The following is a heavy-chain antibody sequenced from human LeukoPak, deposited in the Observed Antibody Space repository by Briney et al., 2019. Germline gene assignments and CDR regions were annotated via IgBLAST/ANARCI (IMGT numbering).Heavy chain of an antibody. Sequence: SETLSLTCTVSGGSISSSSYYWGWIRQPPGKGLEWIGSIYYSGSTYYNPSLKSRVTISVDTSKNQFSLKLSSVTAADTAVYYCAGLCGYYYDSSGYVDYWGQGTLVTVSS. CDR3: AGLCGYYYDSSGYVDY. CDR2: IYYSGST. J-gene: IGHJ4*02. D-gene: IGHD3-22*01. CDR1: GGSISSSSYY. V-gene: IGHV4-39*01.